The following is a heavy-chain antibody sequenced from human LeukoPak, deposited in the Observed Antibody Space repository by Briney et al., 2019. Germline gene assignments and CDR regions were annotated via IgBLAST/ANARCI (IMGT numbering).Heavy chain of an antibody. D-gene: IGHD3-3*01. CDR1: GFTFSSYG. CDR2: IWYDGSNK. J-gene: IGHJ5*02. V-gene: IGHV3-33*06. CDR3: AKGPRITIFGVADSTGWFDP. Sequence: GGSLRLSCAASGFTFSSYGMHWIRQAPGKGLEWVAVIWYDGSNKYYAASVKGRFTISRANSKNTLYLQMHSLRAEDTAVYYYAKGPRITIFGVADSTGWFDPWGQGTLVTVSS.